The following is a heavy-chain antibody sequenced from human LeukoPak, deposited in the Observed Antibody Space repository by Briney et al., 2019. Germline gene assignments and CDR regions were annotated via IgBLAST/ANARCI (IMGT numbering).Heavy chain of an antibody. J-gene: IGHJ4*02. Sequence: SETLSLTCTVSGGSISSYYWSWIRQPPGKGPEWIGRFYINGGTSYDPSLKSRVTVSVDTSKNQVSLKLSSVTATDTAVYYCARGYHTYFDQWGRGTLVTVSS. CDR2: FYINGGT. D-gene: IGHD2-2*01. CDR3: ARGYHTYFDQ. V-gene: IGHV4-4*08. CDR1: GGSISSYY.